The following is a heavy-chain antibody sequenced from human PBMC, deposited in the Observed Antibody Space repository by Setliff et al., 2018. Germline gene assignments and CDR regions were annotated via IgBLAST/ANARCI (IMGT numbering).Heavy chain of an antibody. CDR2: INPHGSEK. CDR3: ARDVYDFRTGLAAP. V-gene: IGHV3-7*01. CDR1: GLSYTNDW. Sequence: GGSLRLSCTASGLSYTNDWVSWVRQAPGKGLEWLASINPHGSEKYYVDSVEGRFTVSRDNAMNSLYLQMDSLRVEDTAVYYCARDVYDFRTGLAAPWGQGTLVTVSS. D-gene: IGHD3-3*01. J-gene: IGHJ5*02.